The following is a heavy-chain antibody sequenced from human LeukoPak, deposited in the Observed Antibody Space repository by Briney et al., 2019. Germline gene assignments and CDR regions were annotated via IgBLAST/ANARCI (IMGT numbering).Heavy chain of an antibody. CDR1: GYSFTSYW. V-gene: IGHV5-51*01. CDR2: IYPGDSDT. CDR3: ARDPTPGPYGDYFDY. D-gene: IGHD4-17*01. J-gene: IGHJ4*02. Sequence: GESLQISCKGSGYSFTSYWIGWVRQMPGKGLEWMGIIYPGDSDTRYSPSFQGQVTISADKSISTAYLQWSSLKASDTAMYYCARDPTPGPYGDYFDYWGQGTLVTVSS.